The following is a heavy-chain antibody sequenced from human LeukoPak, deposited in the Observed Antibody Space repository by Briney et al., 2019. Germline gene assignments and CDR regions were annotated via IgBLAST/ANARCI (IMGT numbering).Heavy chain of an antibody. Sequence: GGFLRLSCAASGFTFSSYSVNWVRQAPGKGLEWVSSISSSSSYIYYADSVKGRFTISRDNAKNSLYLQMNSLRAEDTAVYYCARDYTIFGVADAFDIWGQGTMVTVSS. D-gene: IGHD3-3*01. J-gene: IGHJ3*02. CDR3: ARDYTIFGVADAFDI. CDR1: GFTFSSYS. V-gene: IGHV3-21*01. CDR2: ISSSSSYI.